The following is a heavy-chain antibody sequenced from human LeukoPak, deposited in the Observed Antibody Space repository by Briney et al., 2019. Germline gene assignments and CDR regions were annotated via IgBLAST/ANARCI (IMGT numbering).Heavy chain of an antibody. J-gene: IGHJ4*02. CDR3: ARQRGYCSGGSCYGMFDY. D-gene: IGHD2-15*01. CDR1: GGSVSNSNYY. Sequence: SETLSLTCTVSGGSVSNSNYYCGWVRQPPGKGLEWIGSIYYSGSTYYNPSLKSRVTISVDTSKIQFSLKLSTMTAADTAVYYCARQRGYCSGGSCYGMFDYWGQGTLVTVSS. CDR2: IYYSGST. V-gene: IGHV4-39*01.